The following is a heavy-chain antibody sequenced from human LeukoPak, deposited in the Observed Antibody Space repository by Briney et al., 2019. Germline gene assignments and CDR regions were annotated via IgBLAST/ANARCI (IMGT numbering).Heavy chain of an antibody. CDR1: GYTFTGYY. CDR2: INPNSGGT. V-gene: IGHV1-2*02. J-gene: IGHJ4*02. Sequence: ASVKVSCKASGYTFTGYYMHWVRQAPGQGLEWMGWINPNSGGTNYAQKFQGRVTMTRDTSISTAYMELSRLRSDDTAVYYCARAYCGGVCYDYFDYWGQGTLVTVSS. CDR3: ARAYCGGVCYDYFDY. D-gene: IGHD2-21*02.